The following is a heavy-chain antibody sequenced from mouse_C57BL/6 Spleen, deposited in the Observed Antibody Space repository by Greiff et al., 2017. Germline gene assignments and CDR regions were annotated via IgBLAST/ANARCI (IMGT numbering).Heavy chain of an antibody. D-gene: IGHD4-1*01. CDR2: INPSSGYT. J-gene: IGHJ1*03. CDR3: ASQTGTVYVDG. CDR1: GYTFTSYW. Sequence: QVQLQQSGAELAKPGASVKLSCKASGYTFTSYWMNWVKQRPGQGLEWIGYINPSSGYTKYNQKFKDKATLTADKSSSTAYMQLSSLTYEDSAVYYSASQTGTVYVDGWGTGTTVTVSS. V-gene: IGHV1-7*01.